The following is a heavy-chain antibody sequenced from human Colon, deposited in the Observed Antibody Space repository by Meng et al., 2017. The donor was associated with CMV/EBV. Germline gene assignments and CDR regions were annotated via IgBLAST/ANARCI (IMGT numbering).Heavy chain of an antibody. CDR1: GFTFSSYA. CDR3: ARYYNAHLGAYYFDY. CDR2: ISYDGSNK. V-gene: IGHV3-30-3*01. Sequence: GGSLRLSCAASGFTFSSYAMHWVRQAPGKGLEWVAVISYDGSNKYYADSAKGRFTISRDNSKNTLYLQMNSLRAEDTAVYYCARYYNAHLGAYYFDYWGQGTLVTVSS. J-gene: IGHJ4*02. D-gene: IGHD3-10*01.